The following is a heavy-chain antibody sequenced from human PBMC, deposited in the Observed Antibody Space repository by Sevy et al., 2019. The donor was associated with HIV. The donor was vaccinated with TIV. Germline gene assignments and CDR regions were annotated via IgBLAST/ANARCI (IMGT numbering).Heavy chain of an antibody. D-gene: IGHD1-7*01. J-gene: IGHJ4*02. Sequence: SLKISCAASGFTFDDYAMHWVRQAPGKGLEWVSGISWNSGSIGYADSVKGRFTISRDNAKNSLYLQMNSLRAEDTALYYCAKDLGITGTTYPDYWGQGTLVTVSS. CDR1: GFTFDDYA. CDR3: AKDLGITGTTYPDY. V-gene: IGHV3-9*01. CDR2: ISWNSGSI.